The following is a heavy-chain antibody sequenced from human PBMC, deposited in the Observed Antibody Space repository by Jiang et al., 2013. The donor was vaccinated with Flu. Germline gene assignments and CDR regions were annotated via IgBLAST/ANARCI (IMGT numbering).Heavy chain of an antibody. D-gene: IGHD2-15*01. Sequence: GAEVKKPGESLRISCKGSGYSFTSYWISWVRQMPGKGLEWMGRIDPSDSYTNYSPSFQGHVTISADKSISTAYLQWSSLKASDTAMYYCARHLVGDYYYYGMDVWGKGTTVTVSS. J-gene: IGHJ6*04. CDR3: ARHLVGDYYYYGMDV. V-gene: IGHV5-10-1*01. CDR2: IDPSDSYT. CDR1: GYSFTSYW.